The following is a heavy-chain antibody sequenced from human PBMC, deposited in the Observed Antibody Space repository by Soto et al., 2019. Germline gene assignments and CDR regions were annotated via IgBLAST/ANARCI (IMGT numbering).Heavy chain of an antibody. CDR1: GYTLTELS. V-gene: IGHV1-24*01. Sequence: ASVKVSCKVSGYTLTELSMHWVRQAPGKGLEWMGGFDPEDGETIYAQKFQGRVTMTEDTSTDTAYMELSSLRSEDTAVYYCATLLGPINWNYVLDDYWGQGTLVTVSS. J-gene: IGHJ4*02. D-gene: IGHD1-7*01. CDR2: FDPEDGET. CDR3: ATLLGPINWNYVLDDY.